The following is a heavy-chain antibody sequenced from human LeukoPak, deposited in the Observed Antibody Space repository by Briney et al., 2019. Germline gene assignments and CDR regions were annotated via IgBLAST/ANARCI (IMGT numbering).Heavy chain of an antibody. J-gene: IGHJ4*02. CDR3: ARGNDSSGSFDY. CDR2: MNPNSGNT. V-gene: IGHV1-8*01. Sequence: ASVKVSCKASGYTFTSYDINWVRRATGQGLEWMGWMNPNSGNTGYAQKFQGRVTMTRNTSISTAYMELSSLRSEDTAVYYCARGNDSSGSFDYWGQGTLVTVSS. CDR1: GYTFTSYD. D-gene: IGHD3-22*01.